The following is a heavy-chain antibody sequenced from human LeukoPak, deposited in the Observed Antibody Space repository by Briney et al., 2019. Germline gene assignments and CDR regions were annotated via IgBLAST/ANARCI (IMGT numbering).Heavy chain of an antibody. CDR3: ARAPRRSGSGWSN. Sequence: PSETLSLTCTVSGGSISSYYWSWIRQPARKGLEWIGRIYTSGSTNYNPSLKSRVTMSVDTSKNQFSLKLSSVTAADTAVYYCARAPRRSGSGWSNWGQATLVTVSS. CDR1: GGSISSYY. CDR2: IYTSGST. D-gene: IGHD6-19*01. V-gene: IGHV4-4*07. J-gene: IGHJ4*02.